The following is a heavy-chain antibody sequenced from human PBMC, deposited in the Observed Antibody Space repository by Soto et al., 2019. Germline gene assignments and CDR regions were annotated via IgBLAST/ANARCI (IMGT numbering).Heavy chain of an antibody. Sequence: SLRLSCAASGFTFTSYAMAWVRQAPGKGLEWVSVVIGSGSRTYYADSVKDRFTISRDNFKNTLYLQMNVLRAEDTAVYYCARDRGVARGWFDPWGRGTLVTVSS. CDR1: GFTFTSYA. J-gene: IGHJ5*02. CDR3: ARDRGVARGWFDP. V-gene: IGHV3-23*01. D-gene: IGHD5-12*01. CDR2: VIGSGSRT.